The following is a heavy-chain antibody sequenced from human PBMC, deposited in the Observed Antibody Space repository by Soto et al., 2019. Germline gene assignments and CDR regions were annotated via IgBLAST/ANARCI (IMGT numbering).Heavy chain of an antibody. J-gene: IGHJ4*02. CDR3: ASAEYYYDISGWYY. CDR1: GFTFSSYS. V-gene: IGHV3-21*01. D-gene: IGHD3-22*01. CDR2: ISSSGTYI. Sequence: EVQLVESGGGLVKPGGSLRLSCAASGFTFSSYSMNWVRQAPGKGLEWVSSISSSGTYIYYADSVKGRFTITRDNAKNSLYQQMNSLRAEDTAVYYCASAEYYYDISGWYYWGQGTLVTVSS.